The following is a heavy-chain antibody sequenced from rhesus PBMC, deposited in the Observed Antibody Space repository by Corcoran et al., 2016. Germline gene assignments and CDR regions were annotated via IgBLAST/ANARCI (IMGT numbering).Heavy chain of an antibody. CDR3: TLSFGTGWSPR. D-gene: IGHD6S26*01. V-gene: IGHV4-173*01. CDR2: VSGDSGNT. Sequence: QMHLQESGPGLVKPSETLSLTCAVSGGPISRNFWTWIRQSPGQGLEWIGRVSGDSGNTDYTPSLKSRVTISTDTSKNQFSLKLTSVTAADTAVYYCTLSFGTGWSPRWGQGVLVTVSS. CDR1: GGPISRNF. J-gene: IGHJ4*01.